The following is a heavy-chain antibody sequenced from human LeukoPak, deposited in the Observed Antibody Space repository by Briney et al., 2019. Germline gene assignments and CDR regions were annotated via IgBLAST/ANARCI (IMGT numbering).Heavy chain of an antibody. CDR1: GYTFTNYD. V-gene: IGHV1-8*01. CDR3: ATELRWKDH. D-gene: IGHD4-23*01. J-gene: IGHJ4*02. Sequence: ASATVSCKASGYTFTNYDINWVRQATGQGLEWMGYMKPNSGNTGYAQKFQGRVTMIRDTSISTAYMELSSLTSEDTAVYYCATELRWKDHWGQGTLVTVSS. CDR2: MKPNSGNT.